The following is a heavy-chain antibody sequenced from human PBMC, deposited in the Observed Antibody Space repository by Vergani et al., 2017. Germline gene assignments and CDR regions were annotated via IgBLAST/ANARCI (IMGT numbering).Heavy chain of an antibody. CDR1: GGSISSGGYY. V-gene: IGHV4-61*08. Sequence: QVQLQESGPGLVKPSQTLSLTCTVSGGSISSGGYYWSWIRQPPGKGLEWIGYIYYSGSTNYNPSLKSRVTISVDTSKNQFSLKLSSVTAADTAVYYCARGGRYSSYPRYYYMDVWGKGTTVTVSS. CDR2: IYYSGST. D-gene: IGHD6-13*01. CDR3: ARGGRYSSYPRYYYMDV. J-gene: IGHJ6*03.